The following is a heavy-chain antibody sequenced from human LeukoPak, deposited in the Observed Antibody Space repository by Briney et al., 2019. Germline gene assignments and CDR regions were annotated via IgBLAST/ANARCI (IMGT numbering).Heavy chain of an antibody. CDR3: AGEPLGGWAFDL. Sequence: GGSLRLSCAASGFTFSRYWMSWVRQAPGKGLEWVANIKQDGSEKYYVDSVKGRFTISRDNAKNSLYLQMSSLRVEDTAVYYCAGEPLGGWAFDLWGRGTLVTVSS. V-gene: IGHV3-7*01. CDR1: GFTFSRYW. J-gene: IGHJ2*01. D-gene: IGHD3-10*01. CDR2: IKQDGSEK.